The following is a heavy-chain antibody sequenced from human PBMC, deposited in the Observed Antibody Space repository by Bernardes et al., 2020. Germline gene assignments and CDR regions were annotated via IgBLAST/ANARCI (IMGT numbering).Heavy chain of an antibody. Sequence: GGSLRLSCAASGFTFRSYAMSWVRQAPGQGLEWVSAISGSGGSTYYADSVKGRFTISRDNSKNTLYLQMNSLRAEDTAVYYCASLDYFGAFDIWGQGTMVTGSS. V-gene: IGHV3-23*01. CDR1: GFTFRSYA. D-gene: IGHD3-10*01. CDR3: ASLDYFGAFDI. J-gene: IGHJ3*02. CDR2: ISGSGGST.